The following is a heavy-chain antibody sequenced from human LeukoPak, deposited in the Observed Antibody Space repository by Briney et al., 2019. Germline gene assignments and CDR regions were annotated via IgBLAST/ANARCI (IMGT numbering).Heavy chain of an antibody. V-gene: IGHV3-21*01. CDR3: AKDSCSGGRCYSSPYDAFDV. CDR2: ISSSSSYI. J-gene: IGHJ3*01. CDR1: GFTFSSYS. D-gene: IGHD2-15*01. Sequence: PGGSLRLSXAASGFTFSSYSMNWVRQSPGKGLEWVSSISSSSSYIYYADSVKGRFTISRDNAKKSLYLQMNSLRAEDTAVYYCAKDSCSGGRCYSSPYDAFDVWGQGTMVTVSS.